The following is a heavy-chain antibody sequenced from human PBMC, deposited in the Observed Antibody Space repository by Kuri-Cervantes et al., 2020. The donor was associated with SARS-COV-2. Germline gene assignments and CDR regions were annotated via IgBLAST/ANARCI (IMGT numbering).Heavy chain of an antibody. CDR2: ISSSSSYT. Sequence: GESLKISCAASGFTFSGHWIHWVRQAPGKGLEWVSYISSSSSYTNYADSVKGRFTISRDNAKNTLYLQMNSLRAEDTAVYYCARGGSYREFDYWGQGTLVTVSS. CDR3: ARGGSYREFDY. D-gene: IGHD1-26*01. V-gene: IGHV3-11*06. CDR1: GFTFSGHW. J-gene: IGHJ4*02.